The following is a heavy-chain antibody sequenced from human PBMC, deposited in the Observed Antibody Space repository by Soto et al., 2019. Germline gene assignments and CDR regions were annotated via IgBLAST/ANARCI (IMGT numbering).Heavy chain of an antibody. V-gene: IGHV1-24*01. J-gene: IGHJ5*02. D-gene: IGHD6-19*01. CDR2: FDPEDGET. Sequence: ASVKVSCKVSGYTLTELCMHWVRQAPGKGLEWMGGFDPEDGETIYAQKFQGRVTMTEDTSTDTAYMELSSLRSEDTAVYYCATGQQWLGPTGFDPWGQGTLVTVSS. CDR1: GYTLTELC. CDR3: ATGQQWLGPTGFDP.